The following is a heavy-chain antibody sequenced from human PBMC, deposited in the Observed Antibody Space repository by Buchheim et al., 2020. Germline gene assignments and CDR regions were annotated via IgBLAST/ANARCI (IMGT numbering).Heavy chain of an antibody. CDR2: IYPGDSDA. CDR3: TRRAMTSDYREYNWFGP. Sequence: EVQLVQSGAEVRKPGESLKISCKGFGYSFTNYWIAWVRQMPGKGLEWMGIIYPGDSDARYSPSFQGQVTISADKSINTASVQWNSLKASDTAMYYCTRRAMTSDYREYNWFGPWGQGTL. D-gene: IGHD4-17*01. CDR1: GYSFTNYW. J-gene: IGHJ5*02. V-gene: IGHV5-51*01.